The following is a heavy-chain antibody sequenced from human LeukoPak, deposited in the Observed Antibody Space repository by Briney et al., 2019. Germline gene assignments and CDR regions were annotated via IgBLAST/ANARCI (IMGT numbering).Heavy chain of an antibody. D-gene: IGHD3-10*02. CDR1: GFTFTKSV. CDR3: AKEFGTFYLRGVIA. J-gene: IGHJ5*02. V-gene: IGHV3-23*01. Sequence: GGSLRLSCAASGFTFTKSVMAWVRQAPGKGLEWVSSISGDADGTYYADSVKGRFTVSRDNSKNTVYLQLNSLRVEDTAMYYCAKEFGTFYLRGVIAWGRGALVTVSS. CDR2: ISGDADGT.